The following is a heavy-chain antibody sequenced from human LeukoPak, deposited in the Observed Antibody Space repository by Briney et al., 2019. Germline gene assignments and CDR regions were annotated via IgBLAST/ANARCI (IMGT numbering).Heavy chain of an antibody. D-gene: IGHD6-13*01. CDR3: ARGFIAAAGYRY. Sequence: SETLSLTCTVSGGSIRSGGYYWGWIRQPPGKGLEWIATIYYSGSTYSNPSLKSRVSISVDTSKNQFSLKVTSVTAADTAVYYCARGFIAAAGYRYWGQGTLVTVSS. CDR2: IYYSGST. CDR1: GGSIRSGGYY. J-gene: IGHJ4*02. V-gene: IGHV4-39*01.